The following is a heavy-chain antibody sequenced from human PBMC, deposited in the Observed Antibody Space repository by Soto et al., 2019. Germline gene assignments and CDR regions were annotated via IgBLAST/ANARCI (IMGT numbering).Heavy chain of an antibody. CDR1: GFTFSSYS. D-gene: IGHD2-2*01. CDR3: ARSPTSRYNWFDP. J-gene: IGHJ5*02. V-gene: IGHV3-21*01. Sequence: GGSLRLSCAASGFTFSSYSMNWVRQGPGKGLEWVSSISSSSSYIYYAASVKGRFTISRDNAKNSLYLQISSLRAEDTAVYSCARSPTSRYNWFDPWGQGTLVTVSS. CDR2: ISSSSSYI.